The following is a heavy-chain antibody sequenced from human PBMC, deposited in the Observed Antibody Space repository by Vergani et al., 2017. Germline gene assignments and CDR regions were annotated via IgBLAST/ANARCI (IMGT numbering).Heavy chain of an antibody. D-gene: IGHD1-14*01. J-gene: IGHJ4*02. CDR2: IYHSGST. V-gene: IGHV4-38-2*01. Sequence: QVQLQESGPGLVKPSETLSLTCAVSGYSISSGYYWGWIRQPPGKGLEWIGSIYHSGSTYYNPSLKSRVTISVDTSKNQFSLKLRSVTAADTAVYYCPRHFGPGNRREQFLPTHWGQGTLVTVAS. CDR3: PRHFGPGNRREQFLPTH. CDR1: GYSISSGYY.